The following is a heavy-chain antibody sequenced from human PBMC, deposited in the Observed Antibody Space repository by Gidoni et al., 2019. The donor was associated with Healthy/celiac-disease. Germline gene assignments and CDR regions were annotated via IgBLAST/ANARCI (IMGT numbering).Heavy chain of an antibody. D-gene: IGHD3-3*01. CDR3: ATYDFWSGYHFDY. CDR2: IYYSGST. V-gene: IGHV4-31*03. CDR1: AGSISSGGYY. J-gene: IGHJ4*02. Sequence: QVQLQESGPGLVKPSQTLSLTCTVSAGSISSGGYYWSWSRQHPGKGLEWIGYIYYSGSTYYNPSLKSRVTISVDTSKNQFSLKLSSVTAADTAVYYCATYDFWSGYHFDYWGQGTLVTVSS.